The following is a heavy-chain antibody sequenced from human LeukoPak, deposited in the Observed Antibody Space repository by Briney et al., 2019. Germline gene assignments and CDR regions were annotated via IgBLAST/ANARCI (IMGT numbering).Heavy chain of an antibody. J-gene: IGHJ4*02. V-gene: IGHV3-53*01. CDR3: AREELYCSNGICYRTFDY. CDR1: GFTVSRNY. Sequence: PGGSLRLSCEVSGFTVSRNYMSWVRQAPGKGLEWTAVIYSGGDTHYADSVKGRFTISRDNSKNTVHLQMNSLRAEDTAVYYCAREELYCSNGICYRTFDYWGQGVLVAVSS. CDR2: IYSGGDT. D-gene: IGHD2-8*01.